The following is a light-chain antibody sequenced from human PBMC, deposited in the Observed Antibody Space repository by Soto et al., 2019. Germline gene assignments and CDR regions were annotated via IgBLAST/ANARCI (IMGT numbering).Light chain of an antibody. CDR3: QQYGSSKT. V-gene: IGKV3-20*01. Sequence: EIVLTLSPGTLSLSPGERATLSCRASQSVSSSYLAWYQQKPGQAPGLLIYGASSRATGIPDRFSGSGSGTDFTLTISRLEPEDFAVYYCQQYGSSKTFGQGTKVDIK. J-gene: IGKJ1*01. CDR1: QSVSSSY. CDR2: GAS.